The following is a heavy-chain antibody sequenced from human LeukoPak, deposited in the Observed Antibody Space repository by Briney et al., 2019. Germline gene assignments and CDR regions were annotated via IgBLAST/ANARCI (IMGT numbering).Heavy chain of an antibody. D-gene: IGHD6-6*01. V-gene: IGHV4-34*01. J-gene: IGHJ4*02. CDR1: GGSFSGYY. Sequence: SETLSLTCAVYGGSFSGYYWSWIRQPPGKGLEWIGEINHSGSTNYNPSLKSRVTISVDTSKNQFSLKPSSVTAADTAVYYCARIRLGSSSFCDYWGQGTLVTVSS. CDR3: ARIRLGSSSFCDY. CDR2: INHSGST.